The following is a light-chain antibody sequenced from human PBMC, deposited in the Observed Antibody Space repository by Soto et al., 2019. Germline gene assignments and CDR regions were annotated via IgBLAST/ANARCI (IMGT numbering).Light chain of an antibody. V-gene: IGKV3-15*01. CDR1: QSVNSN. CDR2: GAS. J-gene: IGKJ3*01. CDR3: QQYNNWPRT. Sequence: EIVMTQSPVTLSVSPGERATLSCRASQSVNSNFAWYQQKPGQAPRLLIYGASTRATGIPARFSGSGSGTEFTLTISSLQSEDFAVYYCQQYNNWPRTFGPWAKVDTK.